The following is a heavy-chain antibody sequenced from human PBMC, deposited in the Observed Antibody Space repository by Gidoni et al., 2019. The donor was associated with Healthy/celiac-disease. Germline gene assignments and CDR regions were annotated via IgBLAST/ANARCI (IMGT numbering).Heavy chain of an antibody. D-gene: IGHD6-13*01. J-gene: IGHJ4*02. V-gene: IGHV3-30*18. Sequence: QVQLVESGGGVVQPGRSLRISCAASGFTFSSYGMHWVRQAPGKGLEWVAVISYDGSNKYYADSVKGRFTISRDNSKNTLYLQMNSLRAEDTAVYYCAKDMNQYSSSWYDGVNWGQGTLVTVSS. CDR1: GFTFSSYG. CDR2: ISYDGSNK. CDR3: AKDMNQYSSSWYDGVN.